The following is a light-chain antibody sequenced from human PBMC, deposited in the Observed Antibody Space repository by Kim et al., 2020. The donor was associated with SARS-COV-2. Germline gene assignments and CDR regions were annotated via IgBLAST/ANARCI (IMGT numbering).Light chain of an antibody. Sequence: SPGQTARFPCSGDILGDKYACWHQEKPGLTPFLVIYQDSRRPSGIPQRFSGSNPGNPATLTISGRQAMAEAAYYCQAWDSSPAVFGGGTQLTVL. CDR1: ILGDKY. CDR2: QDS. V-gene: IGLV3-1*01. CDR3: QAWDSSPAV. J-gene: IGLJ2*01.